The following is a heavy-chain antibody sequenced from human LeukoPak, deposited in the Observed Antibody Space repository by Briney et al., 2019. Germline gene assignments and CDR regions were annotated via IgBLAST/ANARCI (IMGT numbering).Heavy chain of an antibody. D-gene: IGHD6-13*01. V-gene: IGHV4-4*02. Sequence: SETLSLICAVSGGSISSSNWWSWVRQPPGKGLEWIGEIYHSGSTNYNPSLKSRVTISVDKSKNQFSLKLSSVTAADTAVYYCARGRQKPAAAGTRALDTGDYWGQGTLVTVSS. CDR3: ARGRQKPAAAGTRALDTGDY. CDR1: GGSISSSNW. CDR2: IYHSGST. J-gene: IGHJ4*02.